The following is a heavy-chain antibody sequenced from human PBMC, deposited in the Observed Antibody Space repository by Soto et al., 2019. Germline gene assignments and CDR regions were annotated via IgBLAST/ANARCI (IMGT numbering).Heavy chain of an antibody. Sequence: QVQLQESGPRLVKPSQTLSLTCTVSGGSISSGDYYWSWIRQPPGKGLEWIGYIYYSGSTYYNPSLKSRVTISVDTSKNQFSLKLSSVTAADTAVYYCARESGYPFYYYYYGMDVWGQGTTVTVSS. D-gene: IGHD3-3*01. CDR1: GGSISSGDYY. CDR2: IYYSGST. V-gene: IGHV4-30-4*01. CDR3: ARESGYPFYYYYYGMDV. J-gene: IGHJ6*02.